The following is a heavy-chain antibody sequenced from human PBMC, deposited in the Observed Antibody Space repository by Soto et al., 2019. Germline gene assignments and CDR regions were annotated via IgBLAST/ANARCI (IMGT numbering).Heavy chain of an antibody. Sequence: QVQLVQSGAEVKKPGSSVKVSCKASGSTFSSYAISWVRQAPGQGLEWMGEIIHIFGTANYAQKFQGRVTITADESTTTAYLELSSLRSEDTAVYYCARFSYDSSGWGHYYYYGMDVWGQGTTVTVSS. CDR1: GSTFSSYA. CDR2: IIHIFGTA. V-gene: IGHV1-69*12. J-gene: IGHJ6*02. D-gene: IGHD3-22*01. CDR3: ARFSYDSSGWGHYYYYGMDV.